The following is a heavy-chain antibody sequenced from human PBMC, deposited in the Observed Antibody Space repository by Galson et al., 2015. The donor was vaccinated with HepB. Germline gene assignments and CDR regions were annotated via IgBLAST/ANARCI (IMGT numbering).Heavy chain of an antibody. V-gene: IGHV3-33*01. J-gene: IGHJ4*02. D-gene: IGHD4/OR15-4a*01. Sequence: SLRLSCAASGFAFSGYAMHWVRQPPGKGLEWVAIIWYDGTNKYYADSVKGRFTISRDNSKNTLYLQMNSLGAEDTAVYYCARGLTTCYFDYWGQGTLVTVPS. CDR1: GFAFSGYA. CDR2: IWYDGTNK. CDR3: ARGLTTCYFDY.